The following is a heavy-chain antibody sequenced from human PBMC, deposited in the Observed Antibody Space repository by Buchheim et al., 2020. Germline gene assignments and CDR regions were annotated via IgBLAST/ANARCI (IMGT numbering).Heavy chain of an antibody. D-gene: IGHD2-8*02. CDR1: DGSISSSDYY. CDR2: IYNSGRT. J-gene: IGHJ4*02. CDR3: ARGFFYHSTDDF. Sequence: QLLLQESGPGLVKPSEILSLTCSVSDGSISSSDYYWGWIRQPPGKGLEWIGSIYNSGRTHYHPSLESRVSISVDTSKNQVSLKLTSVTAADTAVYYCARGFFYHSTDDFWGQG. V-gene: IGHV4-39*07.